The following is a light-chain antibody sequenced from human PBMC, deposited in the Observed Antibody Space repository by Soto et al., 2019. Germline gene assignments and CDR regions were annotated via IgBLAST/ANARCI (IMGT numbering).Light chain of an antibody. J-gene: IGLJ3*02. CDR2: GNT. CDR1: SSNIGSGYD. V-gene: IGLV1-40*01. Sequence: QAVVTQPPSVSGAPGQRVTISCTGTSSNIGSGYDVHWYQHLPGTAPKLLIYGNTIRPSGVPDRFSGSKSGTSASLAITGLQAEDEADYYCQTWASGIRVFGGGTKLTVL. CDR3: QTWASGIRV.